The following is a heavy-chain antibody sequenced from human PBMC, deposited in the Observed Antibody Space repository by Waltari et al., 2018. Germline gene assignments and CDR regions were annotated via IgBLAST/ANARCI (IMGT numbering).Heavy chain of an antibody. CDR2: IYHSGNT. CDR3: ARGPPIVGAMDY. CDR1: GNSISSPYY. D-gene: IGHD1-26*01. Sequence: QVRLQESGPGLVKPSETLSLTCTVPGNSISSPYYWGWIRQPPGKGLEWIGNIYHSGNTYYNPSLKSRVTLSVDTSKNQFSLKLNSVTAADTAVYYCARGPPIVGAMDYWGQGTLVTVSS. J-gene: IGHJ4*02. V-gene: IGHV4-38-2*02.